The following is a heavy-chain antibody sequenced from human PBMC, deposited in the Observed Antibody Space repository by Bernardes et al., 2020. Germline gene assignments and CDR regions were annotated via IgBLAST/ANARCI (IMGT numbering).Heavy chain of an antibody. J-gene: IGHJ4*02. CDR2: IYYNGNT. CDR1: GASISSGDYY. Sequence: SEPLSLTCTVSGASISSGDYYWSWIPQPPGKGLEWIGYIYYNGNTYYNPSLKSRVTISVDPSKNQFSLKVASVTVADTAVYYCARVAAIIVPQTATGFVYSWSQGTLVTVSS. V-gene: IGHV4-30-4*01. D-gene: IGHD2-2*01. CDR3: ARVAAIIVPQTATGFVYS.